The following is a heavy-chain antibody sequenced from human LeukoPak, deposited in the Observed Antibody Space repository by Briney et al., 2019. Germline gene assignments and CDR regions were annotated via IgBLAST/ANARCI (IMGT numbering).Heavy chain of an antibody. Sequence: GGSLRLSCAASGITIRRSAMNWVRQAPGKGLEWVAGISGIGGDTRYADSAEGRFTISRDRSTETVYLQMNSLRTEDTAVYYCAKEMGSGPKFYRPGEDALEIWGHGTKVTVSS. J-gene: IGHJ3*02. CDR1: GITIRRSA. CDR2: ISGIGGDT. D-gene: IGHD1-26*01. V-gene: IGHV3-23*01. CDR3: AKEMGSGPKFYRPGEDALEI.